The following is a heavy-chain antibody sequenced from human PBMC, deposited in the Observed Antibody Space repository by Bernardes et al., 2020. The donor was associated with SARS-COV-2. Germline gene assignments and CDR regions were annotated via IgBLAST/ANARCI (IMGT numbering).Heavy chain of an antibody. Sequence: GGALKPPCKGSGYSFINNWIGWVRQIPGTGLEWMGNIYPGDSDTRYSPSFQGQVTISADKSINTAYLQWTSLKASDTAMYYCARPLVAAGHYFDYWGQGALVTVSS. CDR2: IYPGDSDT. CDR1: GYSFINNW. CDR3: ARPLVAAGHYFDY. D-gene: IGHD6-13*01. V-gene: IGHV5-51*01. J-gene: IGHJ4*02.